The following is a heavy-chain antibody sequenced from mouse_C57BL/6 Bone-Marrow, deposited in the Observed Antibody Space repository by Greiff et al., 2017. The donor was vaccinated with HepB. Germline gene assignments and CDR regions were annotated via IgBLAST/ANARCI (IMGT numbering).Heavy chain of an antibody. CDR1: GYSITSGYY. V-gene: IGHV3-6*01. CDR3: ARVGYYPYWYFDV. CDR2: ISYDGSN. Sequence: VQLQQSGPGLVKPSQSLSLTCSVTGYSITSGYYWNWIRQFPGNKLEWMGYISYDGSNNYNPSLKNRISITRDTSKNQFFLKLNSVTTEDTATYYCARVGYYPYWYFDVWGTGTTVTVSS. D-gene: IGHD2-3*01. J-gene: IGHJ1*03.